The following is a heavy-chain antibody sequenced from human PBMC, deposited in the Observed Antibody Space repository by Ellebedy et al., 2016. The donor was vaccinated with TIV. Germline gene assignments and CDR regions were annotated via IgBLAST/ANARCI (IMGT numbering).Heavy chain of an antibody. CDR2: IRKKSNSYTT. CDR3: ARDKEGSMDV. CDR1: GFTFRDYA. J-gene: IGHJ6*02. D-gene: IGHD3-10*01. Sequence: GESLKISCEASGFTFRDYAMGWVRQAPGKGLEWVGLIRKKSNSYTTEYATSVQGRFTISRDDSKNSLYLQMNSLETEETAVYYCARDKEGSMDVWGQGTTVTVSS. V-gene: IGHV3-72*01.